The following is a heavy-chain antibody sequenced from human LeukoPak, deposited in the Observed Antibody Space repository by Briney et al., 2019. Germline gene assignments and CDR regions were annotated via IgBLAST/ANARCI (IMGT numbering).Heavy chain of an antibody. D-gene: IGHD5-18*01. Sequence: GGSLRLSCAASGFTFSSYAMSWVRQAPGKGLEWVSAISGSGGSTYYADSVKGRFTISRDNSKNTLYLQTNSLRAEDTAVYYCAKDRKRYGYGQYDYWGQGTLVTVSS. V-gene: IGHV3-23*01. CDR1: GFTFSSYA. CDR3: AKDRKRYGYGQYDY. CDR2: ISGSGGST. J-gene: IGHJ4*02.